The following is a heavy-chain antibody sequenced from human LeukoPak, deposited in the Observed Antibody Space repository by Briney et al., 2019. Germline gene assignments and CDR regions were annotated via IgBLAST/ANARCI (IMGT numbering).Heavy chain of an antibody. CDR2: SYYSGGT. J-gene: IGHJ4*02. CDR3: ARSGIAVAGTDY. CDR1: GGSISSSSYY. Sequence: SETLSLTCTVSGGSISSSSYYWGWIRQPPGKGLEWIGSSYYSGGTDYNPCLKSRVTISVDTSKNQFSLKLSSVTAADTAVYYCARSGIAVAGTDYWGQGTLVTVSS. D-gene: IGHD6-19*01. V-gene: IGHV4-39*07.